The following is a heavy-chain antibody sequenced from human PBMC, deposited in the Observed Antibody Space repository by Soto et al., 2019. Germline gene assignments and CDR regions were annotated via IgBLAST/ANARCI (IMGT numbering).Heavy chain of an antibody. CDR1: GYTFTSYD. CDR3: ARAEYYDFWSGYYRLSAFDI. CDR2: ISAYNGNT. V-gene: IGHV1-18*01. Sequence: ASVKVSCKASGYTFTSYDINWVRQATGQGLEWMGWISAYNGNTNYAQKLQGRVTMTTDTSTSTAYMELRSLRSDDTAVYYCARAEYYDFWSGYYRLSAFDIWGQGTMVTVS. J-gene: IGHJ3*02. D-gene: IGHD3-3*01.